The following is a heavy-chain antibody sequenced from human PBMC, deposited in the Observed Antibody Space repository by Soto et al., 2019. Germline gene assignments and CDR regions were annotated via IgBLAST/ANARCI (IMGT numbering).Heavy chain of an antibody. CDR3: ARDDARGGLGY. V-gene: IGHV1-69*08. D-gene: IGHD2-2*01. Sequence: QVQLVQSGAEVKKPGSSVKVSCKASGGTFSSYTISWVRQAPGQGLEWMGRIIPILGIANYAQKFQGRVTITADNSTSTAYMELSSLRSEDTAVYYCARDDARGGLGYWGQGTLVTVSS. CDR2: IIPILGIA. J-gene: IGHJ4*02. CDR1: GGTFSSYT.